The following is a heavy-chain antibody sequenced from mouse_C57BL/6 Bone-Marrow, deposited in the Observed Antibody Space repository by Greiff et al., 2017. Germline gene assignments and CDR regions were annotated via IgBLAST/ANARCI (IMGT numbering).Heavy chain of an antibody. D-gene: IGHD2-4*01. Sequence: EVKLMESGGDLVKPGGSLKLSCAASGFTFSSYGMSWVRQTPDKRLEWVATISSGGSYTYYPDSVKGRFTISRDNAKNTLYLQMSSLKSEDTAMYYCARLIYYDYDGFYYAMDYWGQGTSVTVSS. CDR1: GFTFSSYG. CDR3: ARLIYYDYDGFYYAMDY. CDR2: ISSGGSYT. J-gene: IGHJ4*01. V-gene: IGHV5-6*01.